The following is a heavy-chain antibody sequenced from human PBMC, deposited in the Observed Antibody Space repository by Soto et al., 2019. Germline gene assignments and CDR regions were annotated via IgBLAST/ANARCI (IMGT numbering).Heavy chain of an antibody. J-gene: IGHJ4*02. Sequence: QVQLVQSEAEVKKPGASVKVSCRASGYIFVNYGISWVRQAPGQGLEWMGWISAYNGNTKYAKEFQGSVTMTRDTSTSTAYMELGSLRSDDTAVYYGAKDTDFFTGYYLDYWGQGTLVTVSS. CDR3: AKDTDFFTGYYLDY. D-gene: IGHD3-9*01. CDR1: GYIFVNYG. CDR2: ISAYNGNT. V-gene: IGHV1-18*01.